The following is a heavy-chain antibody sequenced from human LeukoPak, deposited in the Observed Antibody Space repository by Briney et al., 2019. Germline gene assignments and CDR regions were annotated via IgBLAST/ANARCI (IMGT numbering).Heavy chain of an antibody. V-gene: IGHV4-39*01. CDR1: LVSISGTNYY. CDR2: IHYRWPT. D-gene: IGHD5-24*01. J-gene: IGHJ4*02. CDR3: ARHEEEDGYNAKTPDY. Sequence: PSETLSLTCVVCLVSISGTNYYWGWIRQPPGMALEWIGCIHYRWPTFYNPLLKSRVTISVDTYKNQISLRLRSVTAADTAVYYCARHEEEDGYNAKTPDYWGQGTLVTVSS.